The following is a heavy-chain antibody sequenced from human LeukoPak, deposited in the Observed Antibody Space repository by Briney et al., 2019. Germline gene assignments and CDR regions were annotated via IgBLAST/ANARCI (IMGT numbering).Heavy chain of an antibody. CDR3: ATTCFGSTSCYAC. Sequence: SETLSLTCAVYGGSFSGYYWSWIRQPPGKGLEWIGEINHSGSTNYNPSLKSRVTISVDTSKNQFSLKLSSVTAADTAVYYCATTCFGSTSCYACWGQGTLVTVSS. J-gene: IGHJ4*02. V-gene: IGHV4-34*01. D-gene: IGHD2-2*01. CDR1: GGSFSGYY. CDR2: INHSGST.